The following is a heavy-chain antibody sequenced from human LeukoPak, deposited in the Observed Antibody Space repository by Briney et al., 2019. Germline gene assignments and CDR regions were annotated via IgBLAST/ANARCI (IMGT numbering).Heavy chain of an antibody. V-gene: IGHV1-46*01. Sequence: ASVKVSCKASGYTFTSYYMHWVRQAPGQGLEWMGIINPSGGSTSYAQKFQGRVTMTRDTSTSTVYMELSSLRSEDTAVYYCARDGEGIAVAGTKVGIDYWGQGTLVTVSS. CDR2: INPSGGST. CDR1: GYTFTSYY. J-gene: IGHJ4*02. D-gene: IGHD6-19*01. CDR3: ARDGEGIAVAGTKVGIDY.